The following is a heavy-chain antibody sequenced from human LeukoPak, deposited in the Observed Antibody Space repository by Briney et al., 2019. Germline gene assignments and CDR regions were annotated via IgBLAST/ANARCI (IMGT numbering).Heavy chain of an antibody. CDR1: GFTFSSYS. CDR3: ARDDRGSYYGVY. D-gene: IGHD1-26*01. Sequence: PGGSLRLSCAASGFTFSSYSMNLVRQAPGKGLEWVSSISSSSSYIYYADSVKGRFTISRDNAKNSLYLQMNSLRAEDTAVYYCARDDRGSYYGVYGGQGPLVTFSS. V-gene: IGHV3-21*01. J-gene: IGHJ4*02. CDR2: ISSSSSYI.